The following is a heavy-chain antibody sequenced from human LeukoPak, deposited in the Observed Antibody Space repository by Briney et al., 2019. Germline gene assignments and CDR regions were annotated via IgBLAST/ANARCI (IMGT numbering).Heavy chain of an antibody. V-gene: IGHV3-7*03. CDR2: IKQDGSVK. J-gene: IGHJ4*02. Sequence: GGSLRLSCAASGFTFSSYVMSWVRQAPGKGLQWVANIKQDGSVKYYVDSVKGRFIISRDNAKNSLYLQMNSLRAEDTAVYNCARIGYSSSSLDFWGRGTLVTVSS. D-gene: IGHD6-6*01. CDR3: ARIGYSSSSLDF. CDR1: GFTFSSYV.